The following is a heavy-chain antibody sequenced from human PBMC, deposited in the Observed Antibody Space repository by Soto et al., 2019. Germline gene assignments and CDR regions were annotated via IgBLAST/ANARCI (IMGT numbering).Heavy chain of an antibody. D-gene: IGHD4-17*01. CDR2: IIPIFGTA. CDR1: GGTFSSYA. CDR3: ARDDTLFGAYVDRYYYGMDV. Sequence: QVQLVQSGAEVKKPGSSVKVSCKASGGTFSSYAIRWVRQAPGQGLEWMGGIIPIFGTANYAQKFQGRVTITADESTSTAYKELSRLRSEDTAVYYCARDDTLFGAYVDRYYYGMDVWGQGTTVTVSS. V-gene: IGHV1-69*12. J-gene: IGHJ6*02.